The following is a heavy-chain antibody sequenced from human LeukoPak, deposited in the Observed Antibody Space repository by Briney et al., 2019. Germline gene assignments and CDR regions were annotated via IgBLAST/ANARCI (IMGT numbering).Heavy chain of an antibody. CDR3: ARDLAEYSSSSPYFDY. D-gene: IGHD6-6*01. Sequence: GGSLRLSCAASGFTFSSYSMNWVRQAPGKGLEWVSSISSSSSYIYYADSVKGRFTISRDNAKNSLYLQMNSLRAEDTAVYYCARDLAEYSSSSPYFDYWGQGTLVTVSS. CDR1: GFTFSSYS. V-gene: IGHV3-21*01. J-gene: IGHJ4*02. CDR2: ISSSSSYI.